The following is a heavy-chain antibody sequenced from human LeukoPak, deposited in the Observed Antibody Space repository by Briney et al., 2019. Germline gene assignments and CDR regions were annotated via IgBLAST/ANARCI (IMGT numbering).Heavy chain of an antibody. CDR1: GGSISSYY. CDR3: ARDPTTRDYYYYGMDV. V-gene: IGHV4-59*01. D-gene: IGHD1-1*01. CDR2: IYYSGST. Sequence: SETLSLTCTVSGGSISSYYWSWIRQPPGKGLEWIGYIYYSGSTNYNPSLKSRDTISVDTSKNQFSLKLSSVTAADTAVYYCARDPTTRDYYYYGMDVWGQGTTVTVSS. J-gene: IGHJ6*02.